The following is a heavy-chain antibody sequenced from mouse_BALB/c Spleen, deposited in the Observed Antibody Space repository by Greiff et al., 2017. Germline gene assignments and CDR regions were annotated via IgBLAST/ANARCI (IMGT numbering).Heavy chain of an antibody. CDR2: IWAGGST. CDR3: ARGEGGYYPYAMDY. V-gene: IGHV2-9*02. J-gene: IGHJ4*01. CDR1: GFSLTSYG. Sequence: VHLVESGPGLVAPSQSLSITCTVSGFSLTSYGVHWVRQPPGKGLEWLGVIWAGGSTNYNSALMSRLSISKDNSKSQVFLKMNSLQTDDTAMYYCARGEGGYYPYAMDYWGQGTSVTVSS. D-gene: IGHD2-3*01.